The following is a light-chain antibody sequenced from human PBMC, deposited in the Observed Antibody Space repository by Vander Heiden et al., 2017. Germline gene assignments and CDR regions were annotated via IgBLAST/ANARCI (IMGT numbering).Light chain of an antibody. CDR2: LGS. V-gene: IGKV2-28*01. CDR1: QSLLHSNGYNY. J-gene: IGKJ4*01. Sequence: DIMMTQSPLSLPFTPGEPASISCRSSQSLLHSNGYNYLDWYLQKPGQSPQLLIYLGSNRASGVPDRFSGSGSGTDFTLKISRVEAEDVGVYYCMQALQTPLTFGGGTKVEIK. CDR3: MQALQTPLT.